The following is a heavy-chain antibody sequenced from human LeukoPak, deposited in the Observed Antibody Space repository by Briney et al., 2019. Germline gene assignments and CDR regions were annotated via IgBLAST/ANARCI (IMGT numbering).Heavy chain of an antibody. CDR1: GGSISSSSYY. CDR2: IYYSGST. J-gene: IGHJ3*02. CDR3: ARLLIPLKITRGAFDI. V-gene: IGHV4-39*01. D-gene: IGHD1-14*01. Sequence: TSETLSLTCTVSGGSISSSSYYWGWIRQPPGKGLEWIGSIYYSGSTYYNPSLKSRVTISVDTSKNQFSLKLSSVTAADTAVYYCARLLIPLKITRGAFDIWGQGTMVTVSS.